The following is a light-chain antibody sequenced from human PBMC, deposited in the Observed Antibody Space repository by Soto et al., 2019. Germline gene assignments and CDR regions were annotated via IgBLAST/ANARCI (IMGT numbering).Light chain of an antibody. Sequence: DVQMTQSPSTLSASVGDRVTITCRASQSIQHWLDWYQQKPGKAPKVLIHQTSIVLSGVTSRFSGSGSETEFSLNISGLQPDDSATYFCQQYHIYQTFGQRTKVEI. V-gene: IGKV1-5*03. CDR2: QTS. CDR1: QSIQHW. CDR3: QQYHIYQT. J-gene: IGKJ1*01.